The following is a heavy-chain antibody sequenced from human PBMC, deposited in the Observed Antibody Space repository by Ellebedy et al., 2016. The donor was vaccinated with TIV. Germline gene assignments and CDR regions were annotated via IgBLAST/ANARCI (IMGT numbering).Heavy chain of an antibody. D-gene: IGHD5-12*01. CDR2: IIPIFGTA. J-gene: IGHJ4*02. V-gene: IGHV1-69*13. CDR3: ARDPLRDGGYSGYDFGY. CDR1: GGTFSSYA. Sequence: ASVKVSCKASGGTFSSYAISWVRQAPGQGLEWMGGIIPIFGTANYAQKFQGRVTITADESTSTAYMELSSLRSEDTAVYYCARDPLRDGGYSGYDFGYWGQGTLVTVSS.